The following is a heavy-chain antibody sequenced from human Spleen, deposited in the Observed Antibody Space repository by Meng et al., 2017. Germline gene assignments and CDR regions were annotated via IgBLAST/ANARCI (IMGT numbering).Heavy chain of an antibody. CDR1: GYTFTSYA. V-gene: IGHV1-3*04. CDR2: INTDNGNP. D-gene: IGHD4-17*01. CDR3: ARDGDYGIDY. Sequence: QVQLVQARAEVKKPGASVKVSCKASGYTFTSYAIHWVRQAPGQRLEWMGWINTDNGNPKYAQNFQGRLAITRDTSASTSYMELSSLGSEDTAVFYCARDGDYGIDYWGQGTLVTVSS. J-gene: IGHJ4*02.